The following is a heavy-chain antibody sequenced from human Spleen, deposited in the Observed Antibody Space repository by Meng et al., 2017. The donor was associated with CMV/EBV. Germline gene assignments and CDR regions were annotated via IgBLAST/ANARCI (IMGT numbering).Heavy chain of an antibody. CDR1: VSTFTIYA. J-gene: IGHJ4*02. CDR3: ARGRGHEDY. D-gene: IGHD3-10*01. V-gene: IGHV1-8*01. Sequence: QVSCKSSVSTFTIYAINWVPPATGQGLEWMGWMNPNSGNTGYAQKFQGRVTMTRNTSISTAYMELSSLRSEDTAVYYCARGRGHEDYWGQGTLVTVSS. CDR2: MNPNSGNT.